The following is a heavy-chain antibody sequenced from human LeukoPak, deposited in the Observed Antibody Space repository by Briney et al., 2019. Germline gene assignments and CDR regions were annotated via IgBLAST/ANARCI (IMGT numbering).Heavy chain of an antibody. CDR2: IYYSGST. D-gene: IGHD3-16*02. V-gene: IGHV4-39*07. J-gene: IGHJ3*02. Sequence: SETLSLTCTVSGGSISSSSYYWGWIRQPPGKGLEWIGSIYYSGSTYYNPSLKSRVTISVDTSKNQFSLKLSSVTAADTAVYYCARDEGYYDYVWGSYRFNAFDIWGQGTMVTVSS. CDR3: ARDEGYYDYVWGSYRFNAFDI. CDR1: GGSISSSSYY.